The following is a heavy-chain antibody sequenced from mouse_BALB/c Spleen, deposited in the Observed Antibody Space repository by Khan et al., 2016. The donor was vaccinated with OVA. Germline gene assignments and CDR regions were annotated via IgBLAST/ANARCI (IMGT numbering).Heavy chain of an antibody. D-gene: IGHD1-1*01. Sequence: EVQLQESGPGLVKPSQSLSLTCTVTGFSITSDYAWNWIRQLPGNKLEWMAYISYSGSTGYNPSLKSRVSITRDTSKNQFFLQLNSVTAEDTVTYYCARRFYYGHWYFDVWGAGTPVTVSS. CDR3: ARRFYYGHWYFDV. CDR2: ISYSGST. J-gene: IGHJ1*01. V-gene: IGHV3-2*02. CDR1: GFSITSDYA.